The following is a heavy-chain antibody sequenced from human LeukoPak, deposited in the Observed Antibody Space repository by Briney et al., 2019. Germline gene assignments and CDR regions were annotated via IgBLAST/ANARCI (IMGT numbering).Heavy chain of an antibody. D-gene: IGHD2-21*02. V-gene: IGHV3-23*01. Sequence: QPGGSLRLSCAASGFTFSSYAMSWVRQAPGKGLEWVSAISGSGGSTYYADSVKGRFTISGDNSKNTLYLQMNSLRAEDTAVYYCARATGVVTTLGFDYWGQGTLVTVSS. CDR1: GFTFSSYA. CDR2: ISGSGGST. J-gene: IGHJ4*02. CDR3: ARATGVVTTLGFDY.